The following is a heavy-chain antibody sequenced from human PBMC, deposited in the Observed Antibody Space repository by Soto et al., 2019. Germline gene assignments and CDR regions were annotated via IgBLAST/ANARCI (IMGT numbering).Heavy chain of an antibody. Sequence: SVKVSCKASGYTFTSYGIGWVRQAPGQGLEWMGGIIPIFGTANYAQKFQGRVTITADESTSTAYMELSSLRSEDTAVYYCARGQLPTYYYYYGMDVWGQGTTVTVSS. D-gene: IGHD5-18*01. CDR1: GYTFTSYG. CDR3: ARGQLPTYYYYYGMDV. J-gene: IGHJ6*02. V-gene: IGHV1-69*13. CDR2: IIPIFGTA.